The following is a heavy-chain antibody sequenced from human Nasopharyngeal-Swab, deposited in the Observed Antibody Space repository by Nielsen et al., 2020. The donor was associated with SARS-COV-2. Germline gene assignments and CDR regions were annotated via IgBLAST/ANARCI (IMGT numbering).Heavy chain of an antibody. Sequence: GGSLRLSCAASGFTFSSYAMSWVRQAPGKGLEWVSAISDSGGSTYYADSVKGRFTISRDNSKNTLYLQMNSLRAEDTAVYYCAKDLITMIVVVINDAFDIWGQGTMVTVSS. V-gene: IGHV3-23*01. D-gene: IGHD3-22*01. CDR1: GFTFSSYA. J-gene: IGHJ3*02. CDR2: ISDSGGST. CDR3: AKDLITMIVVVINDAFDI.